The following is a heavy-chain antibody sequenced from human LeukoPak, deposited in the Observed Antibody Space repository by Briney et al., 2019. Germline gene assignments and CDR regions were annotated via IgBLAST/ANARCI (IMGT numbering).Heavy chain of an antibody. J-gene: IGHJ3*02. CDR3: ARRSSLTGDQAAFDI. Sequence: VASVKVSCKASGGTFSSYAISWVRQAPGQGLEWMGGIIPIFGTANYAQKFQGRVTITTDESTSTAYMELSSLRSEDTAVYYCARRSSLTGDQAAFDIWGQGTMVTVSS. CDR2: IIPIFGTA. D-gene: IGHD7-27*01. V-gene: IGHV1-69*05. CDR1: GGTFSSYA.